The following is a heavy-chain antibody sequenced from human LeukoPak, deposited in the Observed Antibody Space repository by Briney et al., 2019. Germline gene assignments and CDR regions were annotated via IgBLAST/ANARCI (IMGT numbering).Heavy chain of an antibody. CDR2: IIPIFGTA. J-gene: IGHJ5*02. V-gene: IGHV1-69*05. D-gene: IGHD2-2*01. CDR1: GGTFSSHA. Sequence: GASVKVSCXASGGTFSSHAISWVRQAPGQGLEWMGGIIPIFGTANYAQKFQGRVTITTDESTSTAYMELSSLRSEDTAVYYCARAKPGYCSSTSCSEFDPWGQGTLVTVSS. CDR3: ARAKPGYCSSTSCSEFDP.